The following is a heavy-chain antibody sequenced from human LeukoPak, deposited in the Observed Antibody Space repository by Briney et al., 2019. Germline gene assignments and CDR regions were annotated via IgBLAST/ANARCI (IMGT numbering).Heavy chain of an antibody. D-gene: IGHD3-10*01. CDR2: IYPDDSDT. CDR1: GYSFPNYW. CDR3: ARRDFGSARHFFDY. J-gene: IGHJ4*02. Sequence: GESLKISCQGSGYSFPNYWIGWVRQMPGKGLEWMGIIYPDDSDTRYNPSFQGQVTISADKSISTAFLQWSNLRASDTAMYYCARRDFGSARHFFDYWGQGTLVTVSS. V-gene: IGHV5-51*01.